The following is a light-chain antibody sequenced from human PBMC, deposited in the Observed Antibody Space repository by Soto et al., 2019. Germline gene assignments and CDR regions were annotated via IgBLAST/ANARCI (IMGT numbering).Light chain of an antibody. Sequence: QSALTQPASVSGSPGQSITISCTGTSSDVGGYNYVSLYQQHQGKAPKLMIYEVSKRPSGVSNRFSGSKSGNTASLTISGLQAEDEADYYCSSYTSSSIDYVFGTGTKLTVL. CDR3: SSYTSSSIDYV. J-gene: IGLJ1*01. CDR2: EVS. CDR1: SSDVGGYNY. V-gene: IGLV2-14*01.